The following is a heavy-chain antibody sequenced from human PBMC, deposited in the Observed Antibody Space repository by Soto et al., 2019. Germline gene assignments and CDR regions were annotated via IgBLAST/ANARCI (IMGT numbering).Heavy chain of an antibody. CDR3: ARYQAGYAAPTNRFDY. J-gene: IGHJ4*02. Sequence: QVQLVESGGGVVQPGRSLRLSCAASGFTFSSYDMHWVRQAPGKGLEWVAVIWYDGSNKNYADSVKGRFTISRDNSKNXLYLQMNSLRAEDTAVYYCARYQAGYAAPTNRFDYWGQGTLVTVSS. V-gene: IGHV3-33*01. D-gene: IGHD1-26*01. CDR2: IWYDGSNK. CDR1: GFTFSSYD.